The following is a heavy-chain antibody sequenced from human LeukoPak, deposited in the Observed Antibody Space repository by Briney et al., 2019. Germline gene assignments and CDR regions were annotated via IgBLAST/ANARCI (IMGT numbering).Heavy chain of an antibody. CDR2: IYYSGST. CDR1: GGSITTYY. CDR3: ARDAYYYDSSGSYYYYGMDV. V-gene: IGHV4-59*01. D-gene: IGHD3-22*01. J-gene: IGHJ6*02. Sequence: SETLSLTCTVSGGSITTYYWSWIRQPPGKGLEWIGYIYYSGSTNYNPSLKSRVTISVDTSKNQFSLKLSSVTAADTAVYYCARDAYYYDSSGSYYYYGMDVWGQGTTVTVSS.